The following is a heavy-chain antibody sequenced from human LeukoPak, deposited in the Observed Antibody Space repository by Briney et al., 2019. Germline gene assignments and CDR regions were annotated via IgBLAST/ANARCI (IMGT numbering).Heavy chain of an antibody. J-gene: IGHJ5*02. CDR3: ARQEYCSGGSCYTWFDH. V-gene: IGHV5-51*01. CDR1: GYSFTSYW. D-gene: IGHD2-15*01. CDR2: IYPGDSDT. Sequence: GESLQISCKGSGYSFTSYWIGWVRQMPGKGLEWMGIIYPGDSDTRYSPSFQGQVTISADKSISTAYLQWSSLKASDTAMYYCARQEYCSGGSCYTWFDHWGQGTLVTVSS.